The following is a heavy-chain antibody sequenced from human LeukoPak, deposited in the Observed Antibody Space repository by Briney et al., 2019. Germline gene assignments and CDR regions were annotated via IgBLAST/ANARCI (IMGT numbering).Heavy chain of an antibody. D-gene: IGHD6-19*01. CDR1: GGSISSYY. V-gene: IGHV4-59*01. J-gene: IGHJ4*02. Sequence: SETLSLTCTVSGGSISSYYWSWIRQPPGKGLEWIGYIYYSGSTNYNPSLKSRVTISVDMSKNQFSLKLSSVTAADTAVYYCARALYSSGWYVGWGQGTLVTVSS. CDR3: ARALYSSGWYVG. CDR2: IYYSGST.